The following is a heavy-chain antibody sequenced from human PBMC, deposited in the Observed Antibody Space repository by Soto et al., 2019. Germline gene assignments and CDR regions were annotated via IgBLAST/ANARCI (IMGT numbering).Heavy chain of an antibody. D-gene: IGHD3-22*01. CDR3: ASHHYYDSSGYSNDAFDI. V-gene: IGHV5-51*01. J-gene: IGHJ3*02. CDR2: IYPGDSDT. Sequence: PGESLKISCKGSGYSFTSYWIGWVRQMPGKGLEWMGIIYPGDSDTRYSPSFQGQVTISADKSISTAYLQWSSLKASDTAMYYCASHHYYDSSGYSNDAFDIWGQGTMVTVSS. CDR1: GYSFTSYW.